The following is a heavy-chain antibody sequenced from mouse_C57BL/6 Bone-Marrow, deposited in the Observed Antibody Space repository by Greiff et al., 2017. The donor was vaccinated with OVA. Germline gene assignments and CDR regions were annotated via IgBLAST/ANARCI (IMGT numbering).Heavy chain of an antibody. D-gene: IGHD1-1*01. CDR1: GFSLTSYG. J-gene: IGHJ4*01. CDR3: AKRVANYYGSSSYYAMDY. V-gene: IGHV2-5*01. Sequence: VQLQQSGPGLVQPSQSLSITCTVSGFSLTSYGVHWVRQSPGKGLEWLGVIWRGGSTDYNAAFMSRLSITKDNSKSQVFFKMNSLQADDTAIYYCAKRVANYYGSSSYYAMDYWGQGTSVTVSA. CDR2: IWRGGST.